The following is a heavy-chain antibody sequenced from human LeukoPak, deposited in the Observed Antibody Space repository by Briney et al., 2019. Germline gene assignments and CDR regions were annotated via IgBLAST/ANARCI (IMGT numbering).Heavy chain of an antibody. V-gene: IGHV4-39*07. CDR2: IYYSGST. CDR3: ARDNSGWTDY. D-gene: IGHD6-19*01. Sequence: SEALSLTCTVSGGSISSSSYYWGWIRQPPGKGLEWIGGIYYSGSTYCNPSLKSRVTISVDTSKNQFSLKLSSVTAADTAVYYCARDNSGWTDYWGQGTLVTVSS. J-gene: IGHJ4*02. CDR1: GGSISSSSYY.